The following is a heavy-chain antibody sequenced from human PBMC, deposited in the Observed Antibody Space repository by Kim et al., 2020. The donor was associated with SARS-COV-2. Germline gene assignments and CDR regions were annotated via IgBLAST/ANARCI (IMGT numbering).Heavy chain of an antibody. CDR3: PRWGGWHTEGYDH. CDR2: IGAYSGNT. J-gene: IGHJ4*02. CDR1: GYTFINHV. V-gene: IGHV1-18*01. D-gene: IGHD6-19*01. Sequence: ASVKVSCKASGYTFINHVISWVRQAPGQGLEWMGWIGAYSGNTKSSQRFQGRVTMTTDASTTTAYLELRSLRIDDTAMYFCPRWGGWHTEGYDHWGQGTL.